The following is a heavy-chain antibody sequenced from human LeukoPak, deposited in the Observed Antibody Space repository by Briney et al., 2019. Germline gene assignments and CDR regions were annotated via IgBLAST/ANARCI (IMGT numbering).Heavy chain of an antibody. D-gene: IGHD6-13*01. CDR3: ARALAAAGTDY. J-gene: IGHJ4*02. CDR2: ISSSSSYI. V-gene: IGHV3-21*01. Sequence: GGSLRLSCAASGFTFSSYSMNWVRQAPGKGVEGVSSISSSSSYIYYADSVKGRFTISRDNAKNSLYLQMNSLRAEDTAVYYCARALAAAGTDYWGQGTLVTVSS. CDR1: GFTFSSYS.